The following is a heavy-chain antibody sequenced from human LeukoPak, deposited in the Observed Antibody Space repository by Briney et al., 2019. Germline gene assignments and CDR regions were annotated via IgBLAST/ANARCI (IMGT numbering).Heavy chain of an antibody. CDR2: ISGSGDNT. J-gene: IGHJ4*02. Sequence: GSLILSCAASGFTFSSYAMSWVRQAPGKGLEWVSGISGSGDNTYYADSVKGRFTISRDNSKNTLYVQVNSLGTEDTAAYYCAKDEVVFRGQGTLVTVSS. V-gene: IGHV3-23*01. CDR1: GFTFSSYA. D-gene: IGHD2-2*01. CDR3: AKDEVVF.